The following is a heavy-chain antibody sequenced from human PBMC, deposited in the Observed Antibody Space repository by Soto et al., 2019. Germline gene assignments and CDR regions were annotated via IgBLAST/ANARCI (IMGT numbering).Heavy chain of an antibody. CDR1: GFTFGDYA. CDR3: TRVLGTLCYSVTTCAGYYGMDV. Sequence: GGSLRLSCTASGFTFGDYAMSWFRQAPGKGLEWVGFIRSKAYGGTTEYAASVKGRFTISRDDSKSIAYLQMNSLKTEDTAVYYCTRVLGTLCYSVTTCAGYYGMDVWGQGTTVTVSS. J-gene: IGHJ6*02. CDR2: IRSKAYGGTT. V-gene: IGHV3-49*03. D-gene: IGHD4-4*01.